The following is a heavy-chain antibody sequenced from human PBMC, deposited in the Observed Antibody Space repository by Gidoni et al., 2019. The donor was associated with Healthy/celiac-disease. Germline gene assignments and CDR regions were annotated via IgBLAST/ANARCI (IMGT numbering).Heavy chain of an antibody. CDR2: ILPILGIA. Sequence: QVQLVQSGAEVKKPGSSVKVSCKASGGPFSIYAISWVRQAPGQGLEWMGRILPILGIANYAQKCQGRVTITADKSTSTAYMELSSLRSEDTAVYYCARDLMRDGYNWVYWGQGTLVTVSS. J-gene: IGHJ4*02. CDR1: GGPFSIYA. V-gene: IGHV1-69*04. CDR3: ARDLMRDGYNWVY. D-gene: IGHD5-12*01.